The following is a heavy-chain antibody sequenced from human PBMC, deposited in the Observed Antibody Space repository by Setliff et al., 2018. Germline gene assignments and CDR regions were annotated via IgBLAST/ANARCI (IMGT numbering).Heavy chain of an antibody. CDR1: GGPLSGFS. CDR3: ARGAPQRSSFDSRYMDV. CDR2: ITDTGRT. J-gene: IGHJ6*03. Sequence: KPSETLSLTCTVYGGPLSGFSWNWIRQSPGGGLEWIGEITDTGRTKYIPSLKSRVIISIHMSWNQFSLRLSSLTAADTAVYYCARGAPQRSSFDSRYMDVWDKGATVTVSS. V-gene: IGHV4-34*01. D-gene: IGHD1-1*01.